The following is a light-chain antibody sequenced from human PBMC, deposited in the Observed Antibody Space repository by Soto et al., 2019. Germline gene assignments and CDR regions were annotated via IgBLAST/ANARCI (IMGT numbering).Light chain of an antibody. J-gene: IGKJ1*01. CDR2: GTS. CDR1: QSVSSN. Sequence: EIVLTQSPATLSVSPGERATLSCRASQSVSSNLAWYQQKPGQAPRLLIYGTSTRATAIPARFSGSRSDTDFTLTISTLQSENFAIYYCQQYNDWPTWTFGQGTNVEIK. CDR3: QQYNDWPTWT. V-gene: IGKV3-15*01.